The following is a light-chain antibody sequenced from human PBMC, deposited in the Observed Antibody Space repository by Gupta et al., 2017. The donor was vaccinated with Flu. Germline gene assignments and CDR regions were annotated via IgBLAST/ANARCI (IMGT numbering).Light chain of an antibody. V-gene: IGKV3-11*01. CDR2: DAY. CDR3: HLRYCLRS. Sequence: EIVLTQSQATLSLSPGERATLSCRASQSFNNYLAWYQQKPGQAPRLLIYDAYNSASGAAGLFSGGGSRTDFTLTSSRQEPEFFAFYYLHLRYCLRSFGRGTKVEIK. CDR1: QSFNNY. J-gene: IGKJ1*01.